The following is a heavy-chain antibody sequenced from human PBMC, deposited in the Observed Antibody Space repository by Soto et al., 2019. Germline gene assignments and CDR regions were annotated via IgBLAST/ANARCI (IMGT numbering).Heavy chain of an antibody. Sequence: ASETLSLTCVVYGGSFSGYYWSWIRQPPGKGLEWIGEINHSGSTNYNSSLKSRVTISVDTSKNQISLKLSSVTAADTAVYYCARGRGYNYGKVNWFDHWGQGTLVTV. D-gene: IGHD5-18*01. CDR1: GGSFSGYY. V-gene: IGHV4-34*01. J-gene: IGHJ5*02. CDR2: INHSGST. CDR3: ARGRGYNYGKVNWFDH.